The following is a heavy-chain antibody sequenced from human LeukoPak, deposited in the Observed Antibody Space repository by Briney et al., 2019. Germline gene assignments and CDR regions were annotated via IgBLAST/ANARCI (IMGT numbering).Heavy chain of an antibody. CDR3: AKLVSSGWYRD. CDR1: GFTFSSYA. D-gene: IGHD6-19*01. Sequence: GGSLRLSCAASGFTFSSYAMSWVRQAPGKGLEWVSAISRDGGSTYSADSVKGRFTISRDNSKNTLYLQMNSLRAEDTAVYYCAKLVSSGWYRDWGQGTLVTVSS. V-gene: IGHV3-23*01. CDR2: ISRDGGST. J-gene: IGHJ4*02.